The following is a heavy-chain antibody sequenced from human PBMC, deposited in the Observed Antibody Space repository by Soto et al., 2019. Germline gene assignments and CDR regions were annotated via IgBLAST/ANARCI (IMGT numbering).Heavy chain of an antibody. CDR2: FYYSGSS. D-gene: IGHD2-21*02. J-gene: IGHJ5*02. CDR1: GGSISSNTYY. Sequence: SETLSLTCTVSGGSISSNTYYWGWIRQPPGKGLEWIGNFYYSGSSYYNPSLKSRVTISVDTSKNQFSLKLSSVTAADTAVYYCASMSPLTSIDTWGQGTLVTVSS. CDR3: ASMSPLTSIDT. V-gene: IGHV4-39*01.